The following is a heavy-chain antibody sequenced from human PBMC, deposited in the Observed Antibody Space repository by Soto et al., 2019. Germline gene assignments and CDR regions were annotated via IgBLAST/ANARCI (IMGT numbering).Heavy chain of an antibody. Sequence: SETLSLTCAVYGGSFSGYYWSWIRQPPGKGLEWIGEINHSGSTNYNPSLKSRVTISVDTSKNQLSLKLSSVTAADTAVYYCARGRLPYGMDVWGQGTTVTVSS. V-gene: IGHV4-34*01. CDR2: INHSGST. CDR1: GGSFSGYY. CDR3: ARGRLPYGMDV. J-gene: IGHJ6*02.